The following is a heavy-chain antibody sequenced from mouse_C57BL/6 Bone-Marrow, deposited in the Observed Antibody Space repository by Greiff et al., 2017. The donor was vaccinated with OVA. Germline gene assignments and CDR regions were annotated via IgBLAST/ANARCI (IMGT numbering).Heavy chain of an antibody. Sequence: EVKLVESGGGLVQPGASLRLSCAASGFTFTDYYMSWVRQPPGKAPEWLALIRNKANGYTTEYKASVKDRFTIARDNSQNILYLHMNTLRAEDSATYYCIKADGYPFAYWCQGTLVTVSA. D-gene: IGHD2-3*01. J-gene: IGHJ3*01. CDR2: IRNKANGYTT. V-gene: IGHV7-4*01. CDR1: GFTFTDYY. CDR3: IKADGYPFAY.